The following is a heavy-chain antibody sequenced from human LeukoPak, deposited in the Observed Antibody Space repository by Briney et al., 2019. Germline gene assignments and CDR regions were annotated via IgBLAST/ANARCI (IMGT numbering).Heavy chain of an antibody. CDR3: APSSPRLGYYFDY. D-gene: IGHD2-2*01. V-gene: IGHV3-30*04. J-gene: IGHJ4*02. Sequence: AGRSLRLSCAASGFTFSSYAMHWVRQAPGKGREWAAVISYDGSNKYYADSVKGRFTISRDSSKNTLYLQMNSLRAEDTAVYYCAPSSPRLGYYFDYWGQGTLVTVSS. CDR1: GFTFSSYA. CDR2: ISYDGSNK.